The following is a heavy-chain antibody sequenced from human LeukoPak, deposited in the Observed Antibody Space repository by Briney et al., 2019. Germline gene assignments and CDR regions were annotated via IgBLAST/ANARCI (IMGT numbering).Heavy chain of an antibody. CDR1: GGSISSYY. Sequence: SKTLSLTCTVSGGSISSYYWSWIRQPPGKGLEWIGYIYYSGSTNYNPSLKSRVTISVDTSKNQFSLKLSSVTAADTAVYYCARGPNGWWLRDGYYYYMDVWGKGTTVTVS. J-gene: IGHJ6*03. D-gene: IGHD2-15*01. CDR3: ARGPNGWWLRDGYYYYMDV. CDR2: IYYSGST. V-gene: IGHV4-59*01.